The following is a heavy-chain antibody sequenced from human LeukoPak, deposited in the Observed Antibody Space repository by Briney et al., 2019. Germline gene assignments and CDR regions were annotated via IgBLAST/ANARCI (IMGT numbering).Heavy chain of an antibody. CDR3: ARDPQLGIGRPSDDFDI. J-gene: IGHJ3*02. D-gene: IGHD7-27*01. V-gene: IGHV4-31*03. Sequence: SETLSLTCTVSGGSISSGGYYWSWIRQHPGKGLEWPGYIYYNGNTYYNPSLKGRVTISLDTSKKQFSLTVRSVTAADTAIYYCARDPQLGIGRPSDDFDIWGQGTMVTVSS. CDR1: GGSISSGGYY. CDR2: IYYNGNT.